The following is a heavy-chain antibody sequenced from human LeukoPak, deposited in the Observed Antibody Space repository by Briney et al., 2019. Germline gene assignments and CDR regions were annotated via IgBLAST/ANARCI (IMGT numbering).Heavy chain of an antibody. D-gene: IGHD3-22*01. CDR2: INPNSGGT. J-gene: IGHJ3*02. CDR1: GGTFSSYA. CDR3: ARGYYYDSSGLDAFDI. Sequence: ASVKVSCKASGGTFSSYAISWVRQAPGQGLEWMGWINPNSGGTNYAQKFQGRVTMTRDTSISTAYMELSRLRSDDTAVYYCARGYYYDSSGLDAFDIWGQGTMVTVSS. V-gene: IGHV1-2*02.